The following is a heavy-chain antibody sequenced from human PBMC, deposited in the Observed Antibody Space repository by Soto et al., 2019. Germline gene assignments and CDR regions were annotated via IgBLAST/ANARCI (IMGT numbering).Heavy chain of an antibody. CDR2: INYSEIT. CDR1: GGSISSGGYY. D-gene: IGHD2-15*01. V-gene: IGHV4-31*03. J-gene: IGHJ4*02. CDR3: ARGQGYCSGGSCYDYFDY. Sequence: QVQLQESGPGLVKPSQTLSLTCTVSGGSISSGGYYWSWIRQHPGKGLEWIGYINYSEITYYNPSLKSRVTISIDTSKNQLSLHLSSVTAADTAVYYCARGQGYCSGGSCYDYFDYWGQGTLVTVSS.